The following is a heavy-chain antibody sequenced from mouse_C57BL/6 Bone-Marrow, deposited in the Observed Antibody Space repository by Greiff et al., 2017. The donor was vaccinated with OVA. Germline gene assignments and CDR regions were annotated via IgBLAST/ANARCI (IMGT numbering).Heavy chain of an antibody. CDR1: GYTFTDYE. V-gene: IGHV1-15*01. CDR3: TRGGYCYAMDY. CDR2: IDPETGGT. D-gene: IGHD2-3*01. Sequence: QVQLQQSGAELVRPGASVTLSCKASGYTFTDYEMHWVKQTPVHGLEWIGAIDPETGGTAYNQKFKGKAILTADKSSSTAYMGLRSLTSEDSAVYYCTRGGYCYAMDYWGQGTSVTVSS. J-gene: IGHJ4*01.